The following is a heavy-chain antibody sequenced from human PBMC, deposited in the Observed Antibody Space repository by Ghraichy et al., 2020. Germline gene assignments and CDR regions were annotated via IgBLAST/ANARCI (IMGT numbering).Heavy chain of an antibody. Sequence: SETLSLTCAVYGGSFSGYYWSWIRQPPGKGLEWIGEINHSGSTNYNPSLKSRVTISVDTSKNQFSLKLSSVTAADTAVYYCASGWPHYDFWSGWVAPFDYWGQGTLVTVSS. CDR3: ASGWPHYDFWSGWVAPFDY. J-gene: IGHJ4*02. CDR1: GGSFSGYY. V-gene: IGHV4-34*01. D-gene: IGHD3-3*01. CDR2: INHSGST.